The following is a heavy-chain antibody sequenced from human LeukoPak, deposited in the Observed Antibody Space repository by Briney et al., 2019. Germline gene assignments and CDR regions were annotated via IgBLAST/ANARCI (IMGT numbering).Heavy chain of an antibody. CDR1: GYSFTSHY. Sequence: ASVKVSCKASGYSFTSHYMHWVRQAPGQGLEWMGGIIPIFGSANYAQKSQGRVTITADESTSTAYMELSSLRSEDTAVYYCATATMVRDVHFDYWGQGTLVTVSS. CDR3: ATATMVRDVHFDY. D-gene: IGHD3-10*01. CDR2: IIPIFGSA. V-gene: IGHV1-69*13. J-gene: IGHJ4*02.